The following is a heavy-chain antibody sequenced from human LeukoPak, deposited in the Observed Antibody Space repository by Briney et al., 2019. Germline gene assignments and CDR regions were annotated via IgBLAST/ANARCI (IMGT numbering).Heavy chain of an antibody. D-gene: IGHD3-10*02. V-gene: IGHV3-21*01. CDR1: GFTFSSYN. Sequence: GGSLRLSWAASGFTFSSYNMNWVRQAAGKGLEWGSSISSSSSYIYYADSEKGRFTISRDNAKNSLYLQMNSLRAEDTAVYYCAELGITMIGGVWGKGTTVTISS. CDR2: ISSSSSYI. J-gene: IGHJ6*04. CDR3: AELGITMIGGV.